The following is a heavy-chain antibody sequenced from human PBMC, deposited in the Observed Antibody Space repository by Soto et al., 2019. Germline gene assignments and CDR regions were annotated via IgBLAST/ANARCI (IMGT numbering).Heavy chain of an antibody. D-gene: IGHD6-19*01. CDR1: GGSFSGYY. V-gene: IGHV4-34*01. J-gene: IGHJ4*02. CDR3: ARGFYSSGSAHEAYFDY. Sequence: SETLSLTCAVYGGSFSGYYWSWIRQPPGKGLEWIGEINHSGSTNYNPSLKSRVTISVDTSKNQFSLKLSSVTAADTAVYYCARGFYSSGSAHEAYFDYWGQGTLVTVSS. CDR2: INHSGST.